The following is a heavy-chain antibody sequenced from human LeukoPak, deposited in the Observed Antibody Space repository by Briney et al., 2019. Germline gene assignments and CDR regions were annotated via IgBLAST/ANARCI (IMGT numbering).Heavy chain of an antibody. D-gene: IGHD3-22*01. CDR3: ARGPYSYDSSGAFDI. J-gene: IGHJ3*02. Sequence: SETLSLTCTVSGGSISSGSYYWSWIRQPPGKGLEWIGRSYTDGSTNYNPSLKSRVTISVDTSKKQFSLKLSSVTAADTAVYFCARGPYSYDSSGAFDIWGQGTMVTVSS. V-gene: IGHV4-61*02. CDR2: SYTDGST. CDR1: GGSISSGSYY.